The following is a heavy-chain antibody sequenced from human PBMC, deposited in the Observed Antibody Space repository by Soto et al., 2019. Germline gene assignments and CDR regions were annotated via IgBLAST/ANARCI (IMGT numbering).Heavy chain of an antibody. V-gene: IGHV3-53*01. J-gene: IGHJ6*02. CDR3: ARERSYGNYYYGMDV. Sequence: GGSLRLSCAASGFTVSSNYMSWVRQAPGKGLEWVSVIYSGGSTYYADSVKGRFTISRDNSKNTLYLQMNSLRAEDTAVYYCARERSYGNYYYGMDVWGQGTTVTVSS. CDR2: IYSGGST. D-gene: IGHD5-18*01. CDR1: GFTVSSNY.